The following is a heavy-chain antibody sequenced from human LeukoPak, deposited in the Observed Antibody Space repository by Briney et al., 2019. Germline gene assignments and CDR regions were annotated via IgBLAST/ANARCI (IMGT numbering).Heavy chain of an antibody. CDR3: ARDKGMIVVVIGSFDY. Sequence: PGGSLRLSCAASGFTFSGYAMHWVRQAPGKGLEWVAVISYDGSNKYYADSVKGRFTISRDNSKNTLYLQMNSLRAEDTAVYYCARDKGMIVVVIGSFDYWGQRTLVTVSS. V-gene: IGHV3-30-3*01. CDR2: ISYDGSNK. J-gene: IGHJ4*02. D-gene: IGHD3-22*01. CDR1: GFTFSGYA.